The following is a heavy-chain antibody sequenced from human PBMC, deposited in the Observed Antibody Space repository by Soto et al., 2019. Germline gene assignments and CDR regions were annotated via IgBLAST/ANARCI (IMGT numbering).Heavy chain of an antibody. CDR2: ISGSGGST. J-gene: IGHJ4*02. V-gene: IGHV3-23*01. CDR1: GFTFSSYA. Sequence: GGSLRLSCAASGFTFSSYAMSWVRQAPGKGLEWVSAISGSGGSTYYADSVKGRFTISRDNSKNTLYLQMNSLRAEDTAVYYCAKDQLLWFGELLSYDYWGQGTLVTVSS. D-gene: IGHD3-10*01. CDR3: AKDQLLWFGELLSYDY.